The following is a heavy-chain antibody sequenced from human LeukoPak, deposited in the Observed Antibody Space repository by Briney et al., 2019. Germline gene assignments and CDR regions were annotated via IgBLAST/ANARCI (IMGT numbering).Heavy chain of an antibody. Sequence: PGVSLTLSCAASGFTFSSYGRHWVRQAPGKGLEWVADISYDGSNKYYADSVKGRFTISRDNSKNTLYLQMNSLRAEDTAVYYCAKVVYYYDSSGPEDGIDYWGQGTLVTVSS. CDR2: ISYDGSNK. D-gene: IGHD3-22*01. V-gene: IGHV3-30*18. CDR1: GFTFSSYG. CDR3: AKVVYYYDSSGPEDGIDY. J-gene: IGHJ4*02.